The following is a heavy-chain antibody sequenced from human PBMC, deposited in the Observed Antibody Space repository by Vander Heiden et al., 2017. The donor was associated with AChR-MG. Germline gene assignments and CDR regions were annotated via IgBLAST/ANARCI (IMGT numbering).Heavy chain of an antibody. CDR1: GFPFSDYA. V-gene: IGHV3-49*03. CDR2: IRSKAYGGTT. CDR3: TSQTMVRGVMLFDY. D-gene: IGHD3-10*01. J-gene: IGHJ4*02. Sequence: EVQRVESGGGLVQPGRSLRLSCPASGFPFSDYAMSWFRQAPGKGLEWVGFIRSKAYGGTTEYAASVKGRFTISRDDSKSIAYLQMNSLKTEDTAVYYCTSQTMVRGVMLFDYWGQGTLVTVSS.